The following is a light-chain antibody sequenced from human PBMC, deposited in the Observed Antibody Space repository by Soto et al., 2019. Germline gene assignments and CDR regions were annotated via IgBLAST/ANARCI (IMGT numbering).Light chain of an antibody. CDR2: GAS. CDR1: QNIFSNY. V-gene: IGKV3-20*01. Sequence: GVKMSADTVSVSPGERVTLSCRASQNIFSNYLAWYQQKPGQAPRLLIYGASTRATGIADRFSGGGSGTDFTLTISRLEPEDFAVYHCQQYGRSWTFGQGTKVAIK. CDR3: QQYGRSWT. J-gene: IGKJ1*01.